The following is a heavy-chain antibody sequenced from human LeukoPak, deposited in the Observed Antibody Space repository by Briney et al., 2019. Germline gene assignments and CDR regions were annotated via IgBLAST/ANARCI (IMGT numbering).Heavy chain of an antibody. V-gene: IGHV1-8*01. D-gene: IGHD5-18*01. Sequence: AASVKVSCKASGYTFTTNEINWVRQATGQGLEWVGWMNPSSGNTAYAQKFQGRVTMTRNTSISTAYMELTSLRSEDTAIYYCARARGYSYGYKDFWGQGTLVTVSS. CDR2: MNPSSGNT. CDR1: GYTFTTNE. CDR3: ARARGYSYGYKDF. J-gene: IGHJ4*02.